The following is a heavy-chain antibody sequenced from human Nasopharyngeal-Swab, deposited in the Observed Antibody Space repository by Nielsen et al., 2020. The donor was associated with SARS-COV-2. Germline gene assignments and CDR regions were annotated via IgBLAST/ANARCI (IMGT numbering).Heavy chain of an antibody. Sequence: SETLSLTCTVSGGSISSNYWNWIRQPPGKGLEWIGYMSYSGGTNYNPSLNSRVTISLDTSKNQFSLRLSSVTSADTAVYYCARSLVGVSRHFDYWGQGALVTVSS. CDR2: MSYSGGT. CDR3: ARSLVGVSRHFDY. D-gene: IGHD1-26*01. CDR1: GGSISSNY. V-gene: IGHV4-59*01. J-gene: IGHJ4*02.